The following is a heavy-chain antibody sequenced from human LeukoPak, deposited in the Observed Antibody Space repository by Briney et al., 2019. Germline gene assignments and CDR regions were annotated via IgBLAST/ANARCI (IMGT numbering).Heavy chain of an antibody. CDR3: ARVTMIRGVTLDF. CDR2: ISSIISYK. J-gene: IGHJ4*02. V-gene: IGHV3-21*01. CDR1: GFTFSNYA. D-gene: IGHD3-10*01. Sequence: GGSLRLSCAACGFTFSNYAMNWVRQAPGKGLEWVSSISSIISYKFYADSVKGRFTISRDNAKNSLYLQMNSLRAEDTAMYYCARVTMIRGVTLDFWGQGTLVTVSS.